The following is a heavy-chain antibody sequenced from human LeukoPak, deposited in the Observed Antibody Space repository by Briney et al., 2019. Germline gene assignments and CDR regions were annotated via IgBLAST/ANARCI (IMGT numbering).Heavy chain of an antibody. Sequence: TLSLTCTVSGGSISSSSYYWSWIRQPAGKGLEWIGRIYTTGFTNYHPSLKSRVTVSIDTSKNQFYLKLTSVTAADTAVYYCAREDYNFLWGQGTLVTVSS. CDR2: IYTTGFT. D-gene: IGHD3-3*01. J-gene: IGHJ4*02. V-gene: IGHV4-61*02. CDR3: AREDYNFL. CDR1: GGSISSSSYY.